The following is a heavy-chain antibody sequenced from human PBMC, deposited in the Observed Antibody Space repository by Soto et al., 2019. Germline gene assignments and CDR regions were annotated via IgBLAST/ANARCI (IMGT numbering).Heavy chain of an antibody. D-gene: IGHD3-10*01. CDR2: ISAYNGNR. CDR3: ARDLDLAYYVSGSQMPH. V-gene: IGHV1-18*01. J-gene: IGHJ4*02. CDR1: GYPFSSFG. Sequence: QVRLVQSAAEVKKPGATVKVACKASGYPFSSFGISWVRQAPGQRLEWMGWISAYNGNRNYAQKLQGRVTMTADTSTNTAYMSLRSLQSDETAIYYCARDLDLAYYVSGSQMPHWGQGTLVTVSS.